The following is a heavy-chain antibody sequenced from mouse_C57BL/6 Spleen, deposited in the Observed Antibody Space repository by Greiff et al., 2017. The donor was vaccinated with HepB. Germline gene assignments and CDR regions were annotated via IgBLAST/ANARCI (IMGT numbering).Heavy chain of an antibody. CDR1: GYTFTSYW. CDR3: AIGVSTTVVATRYFDV. D-gene: IGHD1-1*01. J-gene: IGHJ1*03. V-gene: IGHV1-52*01. Sequence: QVQLQQPGAELVRPGSSVKLSCKASGYTFTSYWMHWVKQRPIQGLEWIGNIDPSDSETHYNQKFKDKATLTVDKSSSTAYMQLSSLTSEDSAVYYCAIGVSTTVVATRYFDVWGTVATVTVSS. CDR2: IDPSDSET.